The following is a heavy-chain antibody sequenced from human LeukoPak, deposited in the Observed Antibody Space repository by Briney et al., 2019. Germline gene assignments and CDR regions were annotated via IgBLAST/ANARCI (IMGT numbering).Heavy chain of an antibody. D-gene: IGHD3-22*01. J-gene: IGHJ3*02. Sequence: GGSLRLSCAASGFTVSSNYMSWVRQAPGKGLEWVSVIYSGGSTYYADSVKGRFTISRDNSMNTLYLQMNSLRAEDTAVYYCATQWVIHAFDIWGQGTMVTVSS. CDR2: IYSGGST. V-gene: IGHV3-53*01. CDR3: ATQWVIHAFDI. CDR1: GFTVSSNY.